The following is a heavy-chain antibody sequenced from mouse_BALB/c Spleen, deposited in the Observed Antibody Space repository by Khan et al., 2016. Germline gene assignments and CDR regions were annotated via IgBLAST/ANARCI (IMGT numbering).Heavy chain of an antibody. CDR1: GFAFSSYD. J-gene: IGHJ2*01. D-gene: IGHD2-14*01. Sequence: ELVESGGGLVKPGGSLKLSCAASGFAFSSYDMSWVRQTPEKRLEWVAYISSGGGSTFYPDTLKGRFTISRDNAKNTLYLQMSSLKSEDTSMYYCASGYDYFDYWGQGTTLTVSA. V-gene: IGHV5-12-1*01. CDR3: ASGYDYFDY. CDR2: ISSGGGST.